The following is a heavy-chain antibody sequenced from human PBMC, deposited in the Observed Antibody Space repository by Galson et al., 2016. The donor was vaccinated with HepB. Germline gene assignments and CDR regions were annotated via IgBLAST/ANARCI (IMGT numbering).Heavy chain of an antibody. J-gene: IGHJ4*02. Sequence: SETLSLTCTVSGGSISSYCWSWIRQPPGKELEWIGYISYSGSTNYKPSLQSRVTISVDTSQNQFSLKLSSVTAADTAVYYCTRGAKGVVGAADYWGQGTLVTVSS. V-gene: IGHV4-59*01. CDR2: ISYSGST. D-gene: IGHD2-21*01. CDR3: TRGAKGVVGAADY. CDR1: GGSISSYC.